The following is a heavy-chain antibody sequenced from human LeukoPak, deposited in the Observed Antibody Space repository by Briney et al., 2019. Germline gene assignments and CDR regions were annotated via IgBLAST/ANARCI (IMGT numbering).Heavy chain of an antibody. J-gene: IGHJ4*02. D-gene: IGHD3-16*01. CDR2: IDYDGNTT. CDR3: VRSRWGDFDH. V-gene: IGHV3-74*01. CDR1: GFTFSSFW. Sequence: PGGSLRLSCAASGFTFSSFWMHWVRHAPGKGLVWVSRIDYDGNTTVYADSVKGRFTITRDNAKNTLFLQLNSLRVEDTAVYFCVRSRWGDFDHWGQGNLVTVSS.